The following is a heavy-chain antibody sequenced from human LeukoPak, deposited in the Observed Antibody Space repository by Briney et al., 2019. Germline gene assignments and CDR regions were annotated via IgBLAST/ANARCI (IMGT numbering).Heavy chain of an antibody. CDR2: IHYSGST. CDR1: GGSISIYY. J-gene: IGHJ6*02. Sequence: SETLSLTCSVSGGSISIYYWSWIRQSPGKGLEYIWYIHYSGSTNYNPSLKRRVTTSVDESKNQFSLKLRSVTAADTAVYYCARWHMNSQDVWGRGTAVTVS. CDR3: ARWHMNSQDV. V-gene: IGHV4-59*01. D-gene: IGHD4-23*01.